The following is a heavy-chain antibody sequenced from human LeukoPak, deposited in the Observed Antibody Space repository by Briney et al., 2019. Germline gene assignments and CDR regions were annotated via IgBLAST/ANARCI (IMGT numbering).Heavy chain of an antibody. CDR1: GGTFSSYA. J-gene: IGHJ4*02. Sequence: SVKVSCKASGGTFSSYAISWVRQAPGQGLEWMGGIIPIFGTANYAQKFQGRVTMTRDMSTSTVYMELSSLRSEDTAVYYCARDDGGSHLRYFDLWGQGTLVTVSS. CDR2: IIPIFGTA. CDR3: ARDDGGSHLRYFDL. V-gene: IGHV1-69*05. D-gene: IGHD1-26*01.